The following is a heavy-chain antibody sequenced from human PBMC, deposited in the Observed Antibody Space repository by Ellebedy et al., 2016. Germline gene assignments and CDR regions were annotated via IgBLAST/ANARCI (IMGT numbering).Heavy chain of an antibody. CDR1: GFTLNNYA. D-gene: IGHD6-13*01. V-gene: IGHV3-23*01. J-gene: IGHJ4*02. CDR3: VKGASSGSWVTMEY. Sequence: GESLKISCAASGFTLNNYAMTWIRQAAGAGLEWVSAITGDTGTTYYADSVKGRFTISRDNSRNTLYLQMNSLRVEDTALYFCVKGASSGSWVTMEYWGQGALVTVSS. CDR2: ITGDTGTT.